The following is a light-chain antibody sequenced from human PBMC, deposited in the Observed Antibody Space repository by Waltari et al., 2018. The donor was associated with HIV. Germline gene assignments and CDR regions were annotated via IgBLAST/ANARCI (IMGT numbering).Light chain of an antibody. J-gene: IGLJ2*01. V-gene: IGLV2-14*01. CDR3: SSYTSSNTLVV. Sequence: QSALTQPASVSGSPGQSITISCTGTSSDVGGYNYCPWYQQHPGKAPKLMIYEVSNRPSGVSNRFSGSKSGNTASLTISGLQAEDEADYYCSSYTSSNTLVVFGGGTKLTVL. CDR1: SSDVGGYNY. CDR2: EVS.